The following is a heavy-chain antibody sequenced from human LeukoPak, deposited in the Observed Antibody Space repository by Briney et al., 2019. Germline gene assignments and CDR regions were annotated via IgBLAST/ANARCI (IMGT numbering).Heavy chain of an antibody. CDR3: ARVVRGAVTFNRFDP. V-gene: IGHV4-59*01. CDR2: VAYSGNS. J-gene: IGHJ5*02. D-gene: IGHD3-10*02. CDR1: GDSINNYY. Sequence: PSETLSLTCTVSGDSINNYYWSWLRRTPGEGLEWIGFVAYSGNSNYNPSLESRVTISIDTSKNQFSLKLNSVTAADTAMYYCARVVRGAVTFNRFDPWGQGTLVNVSS.